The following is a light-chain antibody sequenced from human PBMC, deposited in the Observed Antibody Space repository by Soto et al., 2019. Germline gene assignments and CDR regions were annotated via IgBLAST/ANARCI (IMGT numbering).Light chain of an antibody. CDR1: NXDIGAYDY. CDR3: LSHTTRRIYV. CDR2: NVN. V-gene: IGLV2-14*03. J-gene: IGLJ1*01. Sequence: QSVLTQPVSVSGSPGQSITISCSGTNXDIGAYDYVSWYQQHPGKPPKLIIYNVNNRPSGVSFRFSGSKSANTASLTISGLQTEDEADYYCLSHTTRRIYVFGPGTKVILL.